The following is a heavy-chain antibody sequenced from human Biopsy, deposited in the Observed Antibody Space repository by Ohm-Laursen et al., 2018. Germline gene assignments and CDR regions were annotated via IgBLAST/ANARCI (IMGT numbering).Heavy chain of an antibody. Sequence: SSVKVSCKASGGTFSSYVISWVRQAPGQGLEWMGRIIPTFDTPTYAPDFQGRVTFTADKSTGTAHLDLSRLRSEDTAIYYCTGGAAKGNPYDHWGQGTLVTVSS. CDR2: IIPTFDTP. CDR3: TGGAAKGNPYDH. D-gene: IGHD3-10*01. V-gene: IGHV1-69*06. J-gene: IGHJ5*02. CDR1: GGTFSSYV.